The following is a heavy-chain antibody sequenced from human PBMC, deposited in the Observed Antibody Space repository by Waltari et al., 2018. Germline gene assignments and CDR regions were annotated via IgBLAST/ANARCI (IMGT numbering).Heavy chain of an antibody. CDR3: ARQTLGYCTSAACRRLEK. J-gene: IGHJ1*01. V-gene: IGHV4-38-2*01. D-gene: IGHD2-2*03. CDR2: IYHDGTT. Sequence: QVQLQESGPGLVRPSETLSLTCDVSGYFINTGFFWGWIWQPPGKGLEWIGNIYHDGTTYYNPSLKHRLMISLDTSKNQISLRLNFVDAADTAVYYCARQTLGYCTSAACRRLEKWGQGILVTVSS. CDR1: GYFINTGFF.